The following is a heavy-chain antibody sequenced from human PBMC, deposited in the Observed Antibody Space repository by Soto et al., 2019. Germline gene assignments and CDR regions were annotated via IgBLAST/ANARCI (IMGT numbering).Heavy chain of an antibody. CDR2: IDSSGSIT. D-gene: IGHD6-25*01. J-gene: IGHJ4*02. V-gene: IGHV3-48*01. CDR3: TRDQSRYSGYPFDY. Sequence: EVQLVESGGGLVQPGGSLRLSCAASGFTFYTYSMNWVRQAPGKGLEWIAYIDSSGSITYYADSVKGRFTLSRDNAKNSLSLQMCSLRAEDTAVYYCTRDQSRYSGYPFDYWGQGNMVTVSS. CDR1: GFTFYTYS.